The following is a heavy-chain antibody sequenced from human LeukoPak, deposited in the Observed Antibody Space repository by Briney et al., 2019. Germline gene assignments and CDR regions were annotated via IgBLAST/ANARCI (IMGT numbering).Heavy chain of an antibody. CDR1: GFTFSSYA. Sequence: RGSLRLSCSASGFTFSSYAMHWVRQAPGKGLEYVSAISSNGGSTYYADSVKGRFTISRDNSKNTLYLQMSSLRAEDTAVYYCVKDPAVAGTRYFDNWGQGTLVTVSS. CDR3: VKDPAVAGTRYFDN. J-gene: IGHJ4*02. V-gene: IGHV3-64D*09. CDR2: ISSNGGST. D-gene: IGHD6-19*01.